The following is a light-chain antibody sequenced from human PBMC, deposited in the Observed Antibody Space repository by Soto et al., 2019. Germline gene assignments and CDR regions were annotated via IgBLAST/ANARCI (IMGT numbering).Light chain of an antibody. CDR2: GAS. V-gene: IGKV3-20*01. Sequence: EILLTQSPGTLSLSPGERATLSCRASQSVSSSYLAWYQQKPGQAPRLLIYGASSRATGIPDRFSGSGSGTDFTLTISRLEPEDSAVYYCQRYDNWPLTFGGGTKVDIK. CDR1: QSVSSSY. J-gene: IGKJ4*01. CDR3: QRYDNWPLT.